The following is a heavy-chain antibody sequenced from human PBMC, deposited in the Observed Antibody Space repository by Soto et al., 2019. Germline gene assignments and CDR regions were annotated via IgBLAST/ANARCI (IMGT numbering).Heavy chain of an antibody. CDR3: ARDADSSGLHY. Sequence: GGSLRLSCAASGFTVSGMFMNWVRQAPGKGLEWVSVTYPAGPTYYADSVKGRFTISRDNSKNTLFLQLNNLRAEDTAVYYCARDADSSGLHYWGQGILVTVSS. V-gene: IGHV3-53*01. D-gene: IGHD6-19*01. J-gene: IGHJ4*02. CDR1: GFTVSGMF. CDR2: TYPAGPT.